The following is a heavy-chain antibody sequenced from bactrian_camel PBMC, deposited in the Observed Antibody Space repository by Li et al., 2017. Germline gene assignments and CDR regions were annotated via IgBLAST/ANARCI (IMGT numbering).Heavy chain of an antibody. CDR2: ISPIGGT. D-gene: IGHD7*01. CDR3: AARTGGGLSLLEADYYY. V-gene: IGHV3-3*01. J-gene: IGHJ4*01. Sequence: QVQLVESGGGSVQAGGSLRLSCVASVLSVSRAYIGWFRQVPGRERVGIASISPIGGTRYADSVKDRFAISRDNAKNTVYLEMDSLNPEDTAIYSCAARTGGGLSLLEADYYYWGQGTQVTVS. CDR1: VLSVSRAY.